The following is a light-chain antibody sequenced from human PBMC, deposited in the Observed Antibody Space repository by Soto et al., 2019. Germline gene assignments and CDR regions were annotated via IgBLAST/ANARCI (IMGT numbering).Light chain of an antibody. CDR2: AAS. V-gene: IGKV3-11*01. Sequence: EIVLTQSPATLSVSPGERATLSCRASQSVGAYLDWYQQKSGQAPRLLIHAASTRATGIPARFSGSGSGTEFTLTISSLEPEDIAVYYCQQRRNLITFGGGTKVEIK. CDR3: QQRRNLIT. CDR1: QSVGAY. J-gene: IGKJ4*01.